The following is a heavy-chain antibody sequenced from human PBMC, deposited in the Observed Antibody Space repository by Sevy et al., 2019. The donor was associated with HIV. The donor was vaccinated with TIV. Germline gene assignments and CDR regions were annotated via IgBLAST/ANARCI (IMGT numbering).Heavy chain of an antibody. CDR1: GFTFSSYS. CDR2: ISSSSSTI. Sequence: GGSLRLSCAASGFTFSSYSMNWVRQAPGKGLEWVSYISSSSSTIYYADSVKGRFTISRDNAKNSLFLQMNSLSAEDTAVYYCVREGLGGYSYSLDYWGHGTLVTVSS. D-gene: IGHD5-18*01. J-gene: IGHJ4*01. V-gene: IGHV3-48*04. CDR3: VREGLGGYSYSLDY.